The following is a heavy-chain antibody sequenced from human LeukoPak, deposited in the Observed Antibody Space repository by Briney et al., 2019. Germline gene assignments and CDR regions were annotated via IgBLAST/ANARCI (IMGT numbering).Heavy chain of an antibody. Sequence: SETLSLTCAVCGGSFSGYYWSWIRQPPGKGLEWIGEINHSGSTNYNPSLKSRVTISVDTSKNQFSLKLSSVTAADTAVYYCARPRELRFLESGPYDAFDIWGQGTMVTVSS. CDR2: INHSGST. J-gene: IGHJ3*02. D-gene: IGHD3-3*01. V-gene: IGHV4-34*01. CDR3: ARPRELRFLESGPYDAFDI. CDR1: GGSFSGYY.